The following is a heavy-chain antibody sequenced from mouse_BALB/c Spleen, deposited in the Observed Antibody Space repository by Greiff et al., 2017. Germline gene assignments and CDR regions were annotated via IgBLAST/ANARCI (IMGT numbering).Heavy chain of an antibody. CDR1: GYAFSSYW. D-gene: IGHD2-3*01. CDR3: ARDDGYYPAWFAY. Sequence: VQLQQSGAELVRPGSSVKISCKASGYAFSSYWMNWVKQRPGQGLEWIGQIYPGDGDTNYNGKFKGKATLTADKSSSTAYMQLSSLTSEDSAVYFCARDDGYYPAWFAYWGQGTLVTVSA. CDR2: IYPGDGDT. V-gene: IGHV1-80*01. J-gene: IGHJ3*01.